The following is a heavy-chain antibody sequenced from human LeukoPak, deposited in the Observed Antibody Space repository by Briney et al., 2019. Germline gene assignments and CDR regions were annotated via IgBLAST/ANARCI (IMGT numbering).Heavy chain of an antibody. Sequence: ASVKVSCKTSGYTFTNYGINWVRLAPGQGLEWMGWISGYNGNTKYAQKLQGRVTMTTDTSTSTVYMELRSLRSDDTAVYYCARDSRDILLWFGDMDVWGKGTTVTVSS. D-gene: IGHD3-10*01. V-gene: IGHV1-18*01. J-gene: IGHJ6*04. CDR1: GYTFTNYG. CDR2: ISGYNGNT. CDR3: ARDSRDILLWFGDMDV.